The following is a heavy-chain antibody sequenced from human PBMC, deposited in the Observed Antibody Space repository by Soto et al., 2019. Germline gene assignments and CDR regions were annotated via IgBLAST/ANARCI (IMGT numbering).Heavy chain of an antibody. CDR3: AKGSASARPYYFDS. Sequence: QPGGSLRLSCAASGFTFSDYVMTWVRQAPGKGLEWVSSLAGWGDATYYADSVRGRFTISRDNSKNTLYVQLNSLRVEDTGIYYCAKGSASARPYYFDSWGQGTLVTVSS. D-gene: IGHD6-6*01. CDR2: LAGWGDAT. J-gene: IGHJ4*02. V-gene: IGHV3-23*01. CDR1: GFTFSDYV.